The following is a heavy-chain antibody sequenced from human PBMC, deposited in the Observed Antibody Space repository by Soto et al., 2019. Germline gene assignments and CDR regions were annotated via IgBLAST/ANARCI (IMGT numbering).Heavy chain of an antibody. CDR3: ARARKYSKTSDY. D-gene: IGHD4-4*01. CDR2: INHSGST. V-gene: IGHV4-34*01. CDR1: GVSFSGYY. J-gene: IGHJ4*02. Sequence: PSETLSVTCAVYGVSFSGYYWSWIRTPPGKGLEWIGEINHSGSTNYNPSLKSRVTISVDTSKNQFSLKLSSVTAADTAVYYCARARKYSKTSDYWGQGTLVTVSS.